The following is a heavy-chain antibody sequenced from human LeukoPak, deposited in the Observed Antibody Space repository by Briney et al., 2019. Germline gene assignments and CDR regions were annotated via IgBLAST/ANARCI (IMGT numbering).Heavy chain of an antibody. CDR1: GFTFSSYS. D-gene: IGHD6-13*01. V-gene: IGHV3-74*01. Sequence: GGSLRLSCAASGFTFSSYSMNWVRQAPGKGLVWVSRINSDGSSTSYADSVKGRFTISRDNAKNTLYLQMNSLRAEDTAVYYCARGTSRAAAGPSVWGQGTLVTVSS. J-gene: IGHJ4*02. CDR3: ARGTSRAAAGPSV. CDR2: INSDGSST.